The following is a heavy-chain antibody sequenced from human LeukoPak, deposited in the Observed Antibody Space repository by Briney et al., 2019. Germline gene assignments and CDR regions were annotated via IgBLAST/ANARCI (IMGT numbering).Heavy chain of an antibody. CDR3: ASALTGYCSGGSCYQHDAFDI. D-gene: IGHD2-15*01. CDR1: GYTFTGYY. V-gene: IGHV1-2*02. J-gene: IGHJ3*02. Sequence: ASVKVSCKASGYTFTGYYMHWVRQAPGQGLEWMGWINPNSGGTNYAQKFQGRVTMTRDTSISTAYMELSRLRSDDTAVYYCASALTGYCSGGSCYQHDAFDIWGQGTMVAVSS. CDR2: INPNSGGT.